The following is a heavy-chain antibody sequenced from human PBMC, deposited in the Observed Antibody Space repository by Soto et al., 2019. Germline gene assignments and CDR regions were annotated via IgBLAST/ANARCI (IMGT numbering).Heavy chain of an antibody. D-gene: IGHD6-19*01. CDR3: ARALEIAVAGTYGMDV. CDR1: GFTFSSYG. J-gene: IGHJ6*02. CDR2: IWYDGSNK. Sequence: GGSLRLSCAASGFTFSSYGMHWVRQAPGKGLEWVAVIWYDGSNKYYADSVKGRFTLSRDNSKNTLYLQMNSLRAEDTAVYYCARALEIAVAGTYGMDVWGQGTTVTVSS. V-gene: IGHV3-33*01.